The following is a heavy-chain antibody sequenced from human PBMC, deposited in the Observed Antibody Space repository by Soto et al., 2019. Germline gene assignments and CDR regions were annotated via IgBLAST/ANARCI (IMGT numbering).Heavy chain of an antibody. CDR3: ARSAIATHGFFDL. CDR2: IYYTGYT. Sequence: PSETMSLTCTLSGGPASSSSYYWGWILQAPGKGLEWFATIYYTGYTYHNPTLKTHFTLSLATSKDQFSLKFTSVTTADTTLDYCARSAIATHGFFDLWGRGTLVTVSS. V-gene: IGHV4-39*01. J-gene: IGHJ2*01. CDR1: GGPASSSSYY. D-gene: IGHD5-18*01.